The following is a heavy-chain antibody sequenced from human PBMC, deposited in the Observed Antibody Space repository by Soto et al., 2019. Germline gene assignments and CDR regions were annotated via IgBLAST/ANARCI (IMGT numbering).Heavy chain of an antibody. J-gene: IGHJ3*02. CDR2: ISSSSTM. V-gene: IGHV3-48*01. Sequence: GGSLRLSCAASGFTFSAYSMNWVRQAPGKGLEWVSYISSSSTMYYSDSVKGRFTISRDNAEHSLYLQMNSLTAEDTAVYYCARDLMNPAIFGVIPHIWGQGTMVTVSS. CDR1: GFTFSAYS. CDR3: ARDLMNPAIFGVIPHI. D-gene: IGHD3-3*01.